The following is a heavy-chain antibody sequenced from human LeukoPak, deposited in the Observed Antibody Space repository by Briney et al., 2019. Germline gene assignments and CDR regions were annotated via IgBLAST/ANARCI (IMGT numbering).Heavy chain of an antibody. V-gene: IGHV4-30-2*01. Sequence: SETLSLTCTVSGGSISSGGYYWSWIRQPPGKGLEWIGYIYHSGSTYYNPSLKSRVTISVDRSKNQFSLKLSSVTAADTAVYYCARDDSSSSSYWGQGTLVTVSS. D-gene: IGHD6-6*01. CDR2: IYHSGST. CDR3: ARDDSSSSSY. CDR1: GGSISSGGYY. J-gene: IGHJ4*02.